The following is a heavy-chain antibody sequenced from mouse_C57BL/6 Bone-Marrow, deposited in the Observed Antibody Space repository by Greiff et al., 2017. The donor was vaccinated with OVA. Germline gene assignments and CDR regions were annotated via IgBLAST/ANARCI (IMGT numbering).Heavy chain of an antibody. D-gene: IGHD2-4*01. CDR3: AREGYDYDEGSWLAY. Sequence: QVQLQQPGAELVKPGASVKLSCKASGYTFTSYWMHWVKQRPGQGLEWIGMIHPNSGSTNYNEKFKSKATLTVDKSSSTAYMQLSSLTSEDSAVYYCAREGYDYDEGSWLAYWGQGTLVTVSA. J-gene: IGHJ3*01. V-gene: IGHV1-64*01. CDR1: GYTFTSYW. CDR2: IHPNSGST.